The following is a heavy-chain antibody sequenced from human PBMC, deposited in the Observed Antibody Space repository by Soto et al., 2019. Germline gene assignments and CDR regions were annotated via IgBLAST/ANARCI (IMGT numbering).Heavy chain of an antibody. CDR1: GFTFSRYG. V-gene: IGHV3-30*18. CDR2: ISYDGSKK. CDR3: AKGSDDIVLMVYAQTPIR. Sequence: QVQLVESGGGVVQPGRSLRLSCAASGFTFSRYGMHWFRQAPGKGLEWVAVISYDGSKKYYADSVKGRFTISRDNSKNTLYLQMNSLRAEDTAVYYCAKGSDDIVLMVYAQTPIRWGQGTLVTVSS. D-gene: IGHD2-8*01. J-gene: IGHJ4*02.